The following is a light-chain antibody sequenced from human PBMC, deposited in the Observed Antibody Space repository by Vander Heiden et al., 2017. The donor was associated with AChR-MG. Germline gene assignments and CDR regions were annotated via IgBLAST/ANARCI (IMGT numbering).Light chain of an antibody. CDR3: AAWDDSLNGWV. CDR1: SSNIGSKT. J-gene: IGLJ3*02. CDR2: SNN. Sequence: QSVLTQPPSASGTPGQRVTLSCSGRSSNIGSKTVQWYQQLTGTAPKLLIYSNNQRPSGVPDRFSGSKAGTEASLAIGGLQAEDEADYYCAAWDDSLNGWVFGGGTKLTVL. V-gene: IGLV1-44*01.